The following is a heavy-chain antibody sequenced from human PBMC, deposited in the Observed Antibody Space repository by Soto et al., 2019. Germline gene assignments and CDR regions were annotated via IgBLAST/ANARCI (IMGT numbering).Heavy chain of an antibody. CDR3: ARERPSDFWSGYYYGMDV. D-gene: IGHD3-3*01. CDR2: ISAYNGNT. J-gene: IGHJ6*02. CDR1: GYTFTSYG. Sequence: GASVKVSCKASGYTFTSYGISWVRQAPGQGLEWMGWISAYNGNTNYAQNLQGGVTMTTDTSTSTAYMELRSLRSDDTAVYYCARERPSDFWSGYYYGMDVWGQGTTVTVSS. V-gene: IGHV1-18*04.